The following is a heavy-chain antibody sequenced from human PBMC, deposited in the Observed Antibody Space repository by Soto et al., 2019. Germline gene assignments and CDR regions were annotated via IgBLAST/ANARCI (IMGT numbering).Heavy chain of an antibody. D-gene: IGHD3-22*01. CDR3: ARGRGARPYYGSSGPWGNDAFDI. Sequence: SETLSLTCTVSGGSISSYYWSWIRQPPGKGLEWIGYIYYSGSTNYNPSLKSRVTISVDTSKNQFSLKLSSVTAADTAVYYCARGRGARPYYGSSGPWGNDAFDIWGQGTMVTVSS. CDR2: IYYSGST. CDR1: GGSISSYY. V-gene: IGHV4-59*01. J-gene: IGHJ3*02.